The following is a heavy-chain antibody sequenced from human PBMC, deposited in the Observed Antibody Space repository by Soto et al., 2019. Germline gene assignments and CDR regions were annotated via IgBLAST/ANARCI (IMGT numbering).Heavy chain of an antibody. V-gene: IGHV3-33*01. J-gene: IGHJ5*02. Sequence: QVQLVESGGGVVQPGRSLRLSCAASGFTFSSYGMHWVRQAPGKGLEWVAVIWYDGSNKYYADSVKGRFTISRDNSKNTLYLQMNSLRAEDTAVYYCARDPNNCSGGSCLYNWFDPWGQGTLVTVSS. CDR2: IWYDGSNK. CDR3: ARDPNNCSGGSCLYNWFDP. D-gene: IGHD2-15*01. CDR1: GFTFSSYG.